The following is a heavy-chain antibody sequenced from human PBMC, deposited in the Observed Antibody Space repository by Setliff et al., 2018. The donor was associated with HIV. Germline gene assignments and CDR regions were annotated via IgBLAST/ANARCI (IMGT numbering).Heavy chain of an antibody. CDR2: IYTNGYT. CDR3: ARAPPGIQNDAFDV. Sequence: SETLSLTCTVSGASISSGSYYWTWIRQPAGKGPEWIGHIYTNGYTNYNPSLKSRVTISVDTSKNQFSLRLTSVTAADTAVYYCARAPPGIQNDAFDVWGQGTMVTVSS. V-gene: IGHV4-61*09. J-gene: IGHJ3*01. CDR1: GASISSGSYY.